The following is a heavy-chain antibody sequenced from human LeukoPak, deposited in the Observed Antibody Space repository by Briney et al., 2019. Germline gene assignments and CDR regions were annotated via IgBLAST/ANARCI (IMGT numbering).Heavy chain of an antibody. Sequence: PGGSLRLSCTASGFTYSNYAMNWVRQAPGKGLEWVSVISGSGRSTYYADSVKGRFTISRDNAKNSLYLQMNSLRAEDTAVYYCARDLRGSFDGSGKGDYWGQGTLVTVSS. J-gene: IGHJ4*02. V-gene: IGHV3-21*01. CDR3: ARDLRGSFDGSGKGDY. CDR2: ISGSGRST. D-gene: IGHD3-10*01. CDR1: GFTYSNYA.